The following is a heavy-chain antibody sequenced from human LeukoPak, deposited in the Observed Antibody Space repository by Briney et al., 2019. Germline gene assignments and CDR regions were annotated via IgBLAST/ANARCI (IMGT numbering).Heavy chain of an antibody. CDR1: GYTFTGYY. D-gene: IGHD1-26*01. CDR2: INPNSGGT. CDR3: ARVAVGATYNWFDP. J-gene: IGHJ5*02. Sequence: ASVKVSCKASGYTFTGYYMHWVRQAPGQRLEWMGWINPNSGGTNYAQKFQGRVTMTRHTSISTAYMELSRLRSDDTAVYYCARVAVGATYNWFDPWGQGTLVTVSS. V-gene: IGHV1-2*02.